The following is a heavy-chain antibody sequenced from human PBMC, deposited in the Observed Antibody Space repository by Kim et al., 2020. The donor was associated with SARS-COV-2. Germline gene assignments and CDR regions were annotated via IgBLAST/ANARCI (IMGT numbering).Heavy chain of an antibody. D-gene: IGHD3-3*01. Sequence: ASVKVSCKASGYTFTGYYMHWVRQAPGQGLEWMGWINPNSGGTNYAQKFQGRVTMTRDTSISTAYMERSRLRSEDTAVYYCARLATIFGGSYYYYGMDVWGQGTTVTVSS. CDR1: GYTFTGYY. CDR3: ARLATIFGGSYYYYGMDV. CDR2: INPNSGGT. V-gene: IGHV1-2*02. J-gene: IGHJ6*02.